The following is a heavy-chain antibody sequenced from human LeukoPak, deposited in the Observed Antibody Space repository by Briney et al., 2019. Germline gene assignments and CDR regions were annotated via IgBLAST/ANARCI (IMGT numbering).Heavy chain of an antibody. CDR3: ARFDGYKRSYYFDY. J-gene: IGHJ4*02. CDR2: IYSSGST. V-gene: IGHV4-61*02. D-gene: IGHD5-24*01. Sequence: SQTLSLTCTVSGGSISSGSYYWSWIRQPAGKGLEWIGRIYSSGSTNYNPSLKSRVTISVDTSKNQFSLKLSSVTAADTAVYYCARFDGYKRSYYFDYWGQGTLVTVSS. CDR1: GGSISSGSYY.